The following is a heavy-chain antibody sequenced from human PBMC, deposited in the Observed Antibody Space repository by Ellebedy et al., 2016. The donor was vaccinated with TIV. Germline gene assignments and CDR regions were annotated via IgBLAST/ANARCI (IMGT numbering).Heavy chain of an antibody. V-gene: IGHV3-33*08. J-gene: IGHJ6*03. CDR3: ARVGEKNFGSRYYSGTGYIDV. Sequence: GESLKISCVASGFTFSTYGMHWVRQAPGKGLEWVAVISYDGSSKYYGESVKGRFTISRDNSKNTLSVQMNSLRVEDTAVYYCARVGEKNFGSRYYSGTGYIDVWGQGTTVTVSS. CDR1: GFTFSTYG. D-gene: IGHD3-3*01. CDR2: ISYDGSSK.